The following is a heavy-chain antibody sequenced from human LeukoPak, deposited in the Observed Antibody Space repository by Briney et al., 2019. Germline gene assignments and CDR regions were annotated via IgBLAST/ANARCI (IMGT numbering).Heavy chain of an antibody. Sequence: PSETLSLTCTVSGDSISGFHWSWIRQAPGQGLECIGYSYYTGKTNYNPSLQSRVTISVDTSKDQFSLTLSSVTAADSAVYYCARLRGDRTASLDYWGQGTLVTVSS. CDR3: ARLRGDRTASLDY. J-gene: IGHJ4*02. CDR1: GDSISGFH. CDR2: SYYTGKT. V-gene: IGHV4-59*08. D-gene: IGHD4-17*01.